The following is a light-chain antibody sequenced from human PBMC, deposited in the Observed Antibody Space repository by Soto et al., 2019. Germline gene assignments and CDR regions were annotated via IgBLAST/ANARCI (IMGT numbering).Light chain of an antibody. CDR1: SSDVGAYNY. CDR2: DVS. Sequence: QSALTQPRSVSGSPGQSVTISCTGTSSDVGAYNYVSWYQQHPGQAPKFILFDVSKRTSGVPDRFSGSKSGNAASLTISGLQAEDEADYYCSSYAGTYSYVFGTGTKVTVL. J-gene: IGLJ1*01. CDR3: SSYAGTYSYV. V-gene: IGLV2-11*01.